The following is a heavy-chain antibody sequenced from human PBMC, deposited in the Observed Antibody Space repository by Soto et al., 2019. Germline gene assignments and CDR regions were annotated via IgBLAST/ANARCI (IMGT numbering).Heavy chain of an antibody. D-gene: IGHD6-13*01. CDR3: AREETSGYSSSVYIDY. V-gene: IGHV4-31*03. CDR1: GGSISSGGYY. J-gene: IGHJ4*02. CDR2: IYYSGST. Sequence: QVQLQESGPGLVKHSQTLSLTCTVSGGSISSGGYYWSWIRQHPGKGLEWIGYIYYSGSTYYNPSLKSRVTISVDTSKNQFSLKLSSVTAADTAVYYCAREETSGYSSSVYIDYWGQGTLVTVSS.